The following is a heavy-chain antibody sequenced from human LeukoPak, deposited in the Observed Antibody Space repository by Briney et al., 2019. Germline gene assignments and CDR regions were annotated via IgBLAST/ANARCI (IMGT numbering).Heavy chain of an antibody. CDR1: GFTFSSYA. D-gene: IGHD6-19*01. V-gene: IGHV3-30*04. CDR3: ARDLAGRFDY. CDR2: ISYDGSNK. Sequence: PGRSLRLSCAASGFTFSSYAVHWVRQAPGKGLEWVAVISYDGSNKYYADSVKGRFTISRDNSKNTLYLQMNSLRAEDTAVYYCARDLAGRFDYWGQGTLVTVSS. J-gene: IGHJ4*02.